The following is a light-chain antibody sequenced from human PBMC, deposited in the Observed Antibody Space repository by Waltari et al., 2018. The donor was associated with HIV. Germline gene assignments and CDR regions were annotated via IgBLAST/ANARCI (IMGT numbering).Light chain of an antibody. J-gene: IGLJ2*01. V-gene: IGLV2-14*01. Sequence: QSALTQPASVSGSPGQSITISCTGTSSDIGGYNYVSWYQQHPGKAPKRMIYEVSTRPSGVSNRFSGYKSGNTASLTISGLQAEDEADYYCSSYTSSSTVIFGGGTKLAVL. CDR3: SSYTSSSTVI. CDR2: EVS. CDR1: SSDIGGYNY.